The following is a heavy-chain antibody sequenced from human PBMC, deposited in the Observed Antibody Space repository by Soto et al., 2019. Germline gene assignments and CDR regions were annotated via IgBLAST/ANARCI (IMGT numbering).Heavy chain of an antibody. V-gene: IGHV1-3*05. D-gene: IGHD3-22*01. CDR1: GYTFTRYA. J-gene: IGHJ4*02. CDR3: ARSIGYYVIDDY. CDR2: INAGNGNT. Sequence: QVQLVQSGAEEKKPGASVKVSCKASGYTFTRYAMHWVRQAPGQRLERMGWINAGNGNTKYSQKFQGRVTITRDSSASTAYMELSSLRSEDTAVYYCARSIGYYVIDDYWGQGTLVIVSS.